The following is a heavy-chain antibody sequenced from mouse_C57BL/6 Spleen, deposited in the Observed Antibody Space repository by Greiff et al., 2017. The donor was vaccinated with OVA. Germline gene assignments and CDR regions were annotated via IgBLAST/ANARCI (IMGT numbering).Heavy chain of an antibody. CDR3: ARVAVVAHWYFDV. Sequence: VQGVESGPELVKPGASVKLSCKASGYTFTSYDINWVKQRPGQGLEWIGWIYPRDGSTKYNEKFKGKATLTVDTSSSTAYMELHSLTSEDSAVYFCARVAVVAHWYFDVWGTGTTVTVSS. J-gene: IGHJ1*03. CDR2: IYPRDGST. CDR1: GYTFTSYD. D-gene: IGHD1-1*01. V-gene: IGHV1-85*01.